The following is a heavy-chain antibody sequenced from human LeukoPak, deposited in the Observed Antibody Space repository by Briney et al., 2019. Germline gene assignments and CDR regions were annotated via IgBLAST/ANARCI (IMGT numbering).Heavy chain of an antibody. V-gene: IGHV4-34*01. J-gene: IGHJ4*02. CDR2: INHSGST. D-gene: IGHD6-6*01. CDR1: GGSFSGYY. Sequence: SETLSLTCAVYGGSFSGYYWSWIRQPPGKGLEWIGEINHSGSTNYNPSLKSRVTISVDTSKNQFSLKLSSVTAADTAVYYCARTNEYSSSSGDYWGQRTLVTVSS. CDR3: ARTNEYSSSSGDY.